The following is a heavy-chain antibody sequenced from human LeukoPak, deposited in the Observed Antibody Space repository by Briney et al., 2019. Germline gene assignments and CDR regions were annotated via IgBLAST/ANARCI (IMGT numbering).Heavy chain of an antibody. D-gene: IGHD3-22*01. V-gene: IGHV4-61*02. CDR1: GDSIKSTSYY. J-gene: IGHJ6*03. CDR3: ARDYYDSSGYGYYYYYYMDV. CDR2: IYTSGST. Sequence: PSETLSLTCTVSGDSIKSTSYYWSWIRQPAGKGLEWIGRIYTSGSTNCNPSLKCRVTMSVDTSKNQFSLKLSSVTAADTAVYYCARDYYDSSGYGYYYYYYMDVWGKGTTVTVSS.